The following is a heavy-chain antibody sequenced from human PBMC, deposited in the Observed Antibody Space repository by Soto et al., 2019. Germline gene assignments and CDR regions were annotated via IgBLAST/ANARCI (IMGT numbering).Heavy chain of an antibody. CDR1: GYTLTSYA. D-gene: IGHD4-17*01. CDR2: INAGNGNT. J-gene: IGHJ6*02. Sequence: GASVTVSCKASGYTLTSYAMHWVRQAPGQRLEWMGWINAGNGNTKYSQKFQGRVTITRDTSASTAYMELSSLRSEDTAVYYCATILTTMTPEEHYYYGFDVWGQGTTVTVSS. V-gene: IGHV1-3*01. CDR3: ATILTTMTPEEHYYYGFDV.